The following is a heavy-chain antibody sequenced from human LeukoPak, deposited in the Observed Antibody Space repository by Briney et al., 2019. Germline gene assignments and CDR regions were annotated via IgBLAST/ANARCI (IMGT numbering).Heavy chain of an antibody. V-gene: IGHV3-11*04. CDR2: ISSNNGRII. CDR1: GFSFSDYY. CDR3: ARYYSDAFDV. D-gene: IGHD3-10*01. Sequence: GGSLRLSCAASGFSFSDYYMTWIRQAPEKGLEWLSYISSNNGRIIYYADSVKGRFTISRDNTKNSLFLQMVSLRVEDTAVYYCARYYSDAFDVWGQGTVVTVSP. J-gene: IGHJ3*01.